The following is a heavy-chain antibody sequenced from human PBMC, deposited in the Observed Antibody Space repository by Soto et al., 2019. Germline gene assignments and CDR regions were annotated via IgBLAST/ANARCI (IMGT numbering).Heavy chain of an antibody. D-gene: IGHD3-9*01. CDR3: ARGGGTLGRLTGYLEATRRTGRLAAFDI. Sequence: SETLSLTCTVSGGSISSGGYYWSWIRQHPGKGLEWIGYIYYSGSTNYNPSLKSRVTISVDTSKNQFSLKLSSVTAADTAVYYCARGGGTLGRLTGYLEATRRTGRLAAFDIWGQGTMVTVS. CDR2: IYYSGST. CDR1: GGSISSGGYY. V-gene: IGHV4-61*08. J-gene: IGHJ3*02.